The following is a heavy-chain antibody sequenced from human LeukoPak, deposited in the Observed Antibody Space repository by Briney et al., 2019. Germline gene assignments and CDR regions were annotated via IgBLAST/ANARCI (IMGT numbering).Heavy chain of an antibody. D-gene: IGHD2-15*01. J-gene: IGHJ6*02. Sequence: GGSLRLSCAASGLTFSSYAMHWVRQAPGKGLEWVAVISYDGSNKYYADSVKGRFTISRDNSKNTLYLQMNSLRAEDTAVYYCARCRHCSGGSCHRNYYYYGMDVWGQGTTVTVSS. V-gene: IGHV3-30-3*01. CDR1: GLTFSSYA. CDR3: ARCRHCSGGSCHRNYYYYGMDV. CDR2: ISYDGSNK.